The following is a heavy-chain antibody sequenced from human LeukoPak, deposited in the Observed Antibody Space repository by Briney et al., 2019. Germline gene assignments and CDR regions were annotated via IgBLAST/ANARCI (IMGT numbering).Heavy chain of an antibody. CDR1: GGSISSYY. CDR2: IYYSGST. V-gene: IGHV4-59*12. D-gene: IGHD3-22*01. CDR3: ARGLGDYYDSSGYYPLGY. Sequence: SETLSLTCTVSGGSISSYYWSWIRQPPGKGLEWIGYIYYSGSTNYNPSLKSRVTISVDTSKNQFSLKLSSVTAADTAVYYCARGLGDYYDSSGYYPLGYWGQGTLVTVSS. J-gene: IGHJ4*02.